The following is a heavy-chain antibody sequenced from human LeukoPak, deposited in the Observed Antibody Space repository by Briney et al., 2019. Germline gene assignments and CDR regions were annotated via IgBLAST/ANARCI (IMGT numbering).Heavy chain of an antibody. CDR1: GYTFTCYY. Sequence: ASVRVSCKASGYTFTCYYMHWVRQAPGQGLEWMGWINPNSGGTNYARKFQGRVTMTRDTSISTAYMELSRLRSDDTAVYYCARVRVRIAAAGTCWFDPWGQGTLVAVSS. J-gene: IGHJ5*02. CDR3: ARVRVRIAAAGTCWFDP. D-gene: IGHD6-13*01. CDR2: INPNSGGT. V-gene: IGHV1-2*02.